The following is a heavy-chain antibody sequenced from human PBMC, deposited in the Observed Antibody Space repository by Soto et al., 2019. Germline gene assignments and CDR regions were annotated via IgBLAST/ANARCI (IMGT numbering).Heavy chain of an antibody. Sequence: GGSLRLSCAASGFTFSSYSMNWVRQAPGKGLEWVSSISSSSSYIYYADSVKGRFTISRDNAKNSLYLQMNSLRAEDTAVYYCARDYFYGDALTWGMDVWGQGTTVTVSS. CDR1: GFTFSSYS. CDR3: ARDYFYGDALTWGMDV. D-gene: IGHD4-17*01. V-gene: IGHV3-21*01. J-gene: IGHJ6*02. CDR2: ISSSSSYI.